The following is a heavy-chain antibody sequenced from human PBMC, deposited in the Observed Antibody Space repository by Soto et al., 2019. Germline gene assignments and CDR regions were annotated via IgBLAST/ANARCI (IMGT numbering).Heavy chain of an antibody. J-gene: IGHJ6*02. CDR1: VGSHCSYY. Sequence: SETLSLTCTVSVGSHCSYYGSWIRQPPGKGLEWNGYNCYSRSTIHNPSLNSVVTISVDTSNNQFSLKLSSVTAADTAVYYCSRDGVGFGESLGMDVWGQGATVTVSS. D-gene: IGHD3-10*01. CDR2: NCYSRST. CDR3: SRDGVGFGESLGMDV. V-gene: IGHV4-59*01.